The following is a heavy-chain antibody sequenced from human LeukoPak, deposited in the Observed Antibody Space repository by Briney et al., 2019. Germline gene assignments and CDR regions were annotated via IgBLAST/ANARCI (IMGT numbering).Heavy chain of an antibody. CDR1: GGSFSGYY. CDR3: ARRRLYSSSSILDY. D-gene: IGHD6-6*01. CDR2: INHSGST. Sequence: PETLSLTCAVYGGSFSGYYWSWIRQPPGKGLEWIGEINHSGSTNYNPSLKSRVTISVDTSKNQFSLKLSSVTAADTAVYYCARRRLYSSSSILDYWGQGTLVTVSS. J-gene: IGHJ4*02. V-gene: IGHV4-34*01.